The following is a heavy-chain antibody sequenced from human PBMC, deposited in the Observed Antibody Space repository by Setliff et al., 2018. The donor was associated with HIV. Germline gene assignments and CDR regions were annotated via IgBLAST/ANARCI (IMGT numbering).Heavy chain of an antibody. CDR1: GFAFSSYA. CDR2: ISHDGNEK. CDR3: ARGWTRAVFGYFDL. Sequence: QTGGSLRLSCAASGFAFSSYAMHWIRQAPGKGLEWVAVISHDGNEKYYADSVKGRFTISRDSSKNTLYLQMSSLRPEDTAVYYCARGWTRAVFGYFDLWGRGALVTVSS. V-gene: IGHV3-30*04. J-gene: IGHJ2*01. D-gene: IGHD6-19*01.